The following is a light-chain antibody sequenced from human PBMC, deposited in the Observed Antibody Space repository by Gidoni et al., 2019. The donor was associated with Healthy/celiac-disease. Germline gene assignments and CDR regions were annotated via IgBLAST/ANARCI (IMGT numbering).Light chain of an antibody. CDR1: QSISSY. CDR3: QQSYSTPPT. Sequence: DIKMTQSPSSLSASVGDRVTITCRASQSISSYLNWYQQKPGKAPKLLIYAASSLQSGVPSRFSGSGSGTDFTLTISSLQPEDFATYYCQQSYSTPPTFXPXTKVDIK. J-gene: IGKJ3*01. CDR2: AAS. V-gene: IGKV1-39*01.